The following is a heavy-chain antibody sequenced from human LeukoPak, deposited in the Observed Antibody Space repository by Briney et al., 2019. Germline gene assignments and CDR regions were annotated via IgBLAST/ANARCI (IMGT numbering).Heavy chain of an antibody. CDR3: ARRTMWDTNGWLSPDY. D-gene: IGHD6-19*01. V-gene: IGHV1-8*01. CDR2: MNPNSGNT. CDR1: GYTFTSYD. Sequence: ASVKDSCKASGYTFTSYDINWVRQATGQGLEWMGWMNPNSGNTGYAQKFQGRVTMTRNTSISTAYMELSSLRSEDTAVYYCARRTMWDTNGWLSPDYWGQGTLVTVSS. J-gene: IGHJ4*02.